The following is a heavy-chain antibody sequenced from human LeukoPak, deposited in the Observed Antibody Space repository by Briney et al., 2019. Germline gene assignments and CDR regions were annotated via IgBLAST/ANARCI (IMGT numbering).Heavy chain of an antibody. Sequence: GGSLRLSCAASGFTFSSYAMSWVRQAPRKGLEWVSGISGSGGNTYYPDSVKGRFTISRDNSKNTLYLQMNSLRAEDTAVYYCAKDRSGYSGYDQNFDCWGQGTLVTVSS. CDR2: ISGSGGNT. J-gene: IGHJ4*02. CDR1: GFTFSSYA. D-gene: IGHD5-12*01. CDR3: AKDRSGYSGYDQNFDC. V-gene: IGHV3-23*01.